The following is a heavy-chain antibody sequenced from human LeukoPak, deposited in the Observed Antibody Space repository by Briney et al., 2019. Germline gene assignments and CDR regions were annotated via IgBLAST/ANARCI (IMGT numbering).Heavy chain of an antibody. CDR3: AKGAQSASFDP. D-gene: IGHD3-3*01. CDR2: VSGDGITT. V-gene: IGHV3-23*01. Sequence: GGSLRLSCAASGFSFSNYGMSWVRQAPGKGLQWVSAVSGDGITTLYADSVKGRFTISRDNSKNMMYLQMDSLRAEDTALYYCAKGAQSASFDPWGQGTLVTVSS. CDR1: GFSFSNYG. J-gene: IGHJ5*02.